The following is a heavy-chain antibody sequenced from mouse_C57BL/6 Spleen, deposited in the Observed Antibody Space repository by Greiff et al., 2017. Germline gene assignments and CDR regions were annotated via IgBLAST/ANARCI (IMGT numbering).Heavy chain of an antibody. Sequence: EVKLVESGGGLVKPGGSLKLSCAASGFTFSDYGMHWVRQAPEKGLEWVAYISGGSSTIYYADTVKGRITISRDNAKNTLFLQMTSLRSEDTAMYYCARQGQDCWGQGTTLTVSS. CDR2: ISGGSSTI. CDR3: ARQGQDC. V-gene: IGHV5-17*01. CDR1: GFTFSDYG. J-gene: IGHJ2*01. D-gene: IGHD3-3*01.